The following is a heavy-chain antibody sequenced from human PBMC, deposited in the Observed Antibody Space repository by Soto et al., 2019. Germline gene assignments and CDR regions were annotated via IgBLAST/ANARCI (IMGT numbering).Heavy chain of an antibody. Sequence: EASVNRSCKASGYTFTSYYMHWVRQAPGQGLEWMGIINPSGGSTSYAQKFQGRVTMTRDTSTSTVYMELSSLRSEDTAVYYCARYAETTDPNRGDYGGRGTFGIVSS. D-gene: IGHD4-17*01. CDR1: GYTFTSYY. V-gene: IGHV1-46*01. J-gene: IGHJ4*02. CDR3: ARYAETTDPNRGDY. CDR2: INPSGGST.